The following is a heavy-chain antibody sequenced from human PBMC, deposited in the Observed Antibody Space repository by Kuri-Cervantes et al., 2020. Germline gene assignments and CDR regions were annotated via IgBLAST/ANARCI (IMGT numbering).Heavy chain of an antibody. V-gene: IGHV1-2*04. Sequence: ASVKVSCKASGYTFTGYYMHWVRQAPGQGLEWMGWINPNSGGTNYAQKFQGWVTMTRDTSISTAYMELSRPRSDDTAVYYCARGDYIWGSYPLDIWGQGTMVTVSS. CDR1: GYTFTGYY. J-gene: IGHJ3*02. CDR3: ARGDYIWGSYPLDI. CDR2: INPNSGGT. D-gene: IGHD3-16*02.